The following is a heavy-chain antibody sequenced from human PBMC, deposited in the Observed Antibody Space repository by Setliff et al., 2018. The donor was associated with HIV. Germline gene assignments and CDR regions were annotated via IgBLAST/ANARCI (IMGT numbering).Heavy chain of an antibody. D-gene: IGHD4-4*01. CDR2: IYASGNT. V-gene: IGHV4-61*02. J-gene: IGHJ5*02. Sequence: SETLSLTCTVSSGSISSGTYYWTWIRQPAGKGLEWIGRIYASGNTNYNPSLKSRVTISVDTSKNQFSLKLNSVTAADTAVYYCARFSNTLNWFDPWGQGTLVTVSS. CDR3: ARFSNTLNWFDP. CDR1: SGSISSGTYY.